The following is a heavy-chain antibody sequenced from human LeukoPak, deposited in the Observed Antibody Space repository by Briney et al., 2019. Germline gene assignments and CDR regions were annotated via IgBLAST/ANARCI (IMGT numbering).Heavy chain of an antibody. V-gene: IGHV3-53*04. Sequence: GGSLRLSCAASGFTVSSNYMSWVRQAPGKGLEWLSVIYTDGSTYYADSVKGRFTISRHNSKNTLDLQMDSLRDEDTAVYYCARDRGANWFDPWGQGTLVTVSS. CDR1: GFTVSSNY. J-gene: IGHJ5*02. CDR2: IYTDGST. CDR3: ARDRGANWFDP. D-gene: IGHD1-26*01.